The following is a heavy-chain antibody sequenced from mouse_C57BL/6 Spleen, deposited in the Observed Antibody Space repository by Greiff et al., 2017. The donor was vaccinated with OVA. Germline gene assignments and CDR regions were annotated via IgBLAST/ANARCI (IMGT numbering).Heavy chain of an antibody. CDR2: IDPSDSYT. Sequence: QVQLQQPGAELVKPGASVKLSCKASGYTFTSYWMQWVKQRPGQGLEWIGEIDPSDSYTNYNQKFKGKATLTVDTSSSTAYMQLSSLTSEDSAVYYCARNPRPYGYDGYYFDYWGQGTTLTVSS. CDR1: GYTFTSYW. J-gene: IGHJ2*01. CDR3: ARNPRPYGYDGYYFDY. D-gene: IGHD2-2*01. V-gene: IGHV1-50*01.